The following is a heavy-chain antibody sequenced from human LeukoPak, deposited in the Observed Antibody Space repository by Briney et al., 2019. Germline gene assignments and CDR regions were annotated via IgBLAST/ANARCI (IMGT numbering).Heavy chain of an antibody. D-gene: IGHD3-10*01. CDR1: GYAFTSYG. J-gene: IGHJ4*02. Sequence: GASVKVSCKASGYAFTSYGISWVRQAPGQGIEWMGWISAYNGNTNYAQKLQGRVTMTTDTSTSTAYMELRSLRSDDTAVYYCAREGHYYGSGSYVDYWGQGTLVTVSS. CDR2: ISAYNGNT. V-gene: IGHV1-18*01. CDR3: AREGHYYGSGSYVDY.